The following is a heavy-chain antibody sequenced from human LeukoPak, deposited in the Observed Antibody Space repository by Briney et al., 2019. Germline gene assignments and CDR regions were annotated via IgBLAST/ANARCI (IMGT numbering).Heavy chain of an antibody. J-gene: IGHJ4*02. V-gene: IGHV4-59*01. CDR3: AREGGYYDSSGYYHPGFDY. CDR2: IYYSGST. CDR1: GGSISSYY. D-gene: IGHD3-22*01. Sequence: SETLSLTCTVSGGSISSYYWSWLRQPPGKGLEWIGYIYYSGSTNYNPSLKSRVTISVDTSKNQFSLKLSSVTAADTAVYYCAREGGYYDSSGYYHPGFDYWGQGTLVTVSS.